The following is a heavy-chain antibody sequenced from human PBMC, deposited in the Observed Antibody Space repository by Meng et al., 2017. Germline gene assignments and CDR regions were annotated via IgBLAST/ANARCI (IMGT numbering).Heavy chain of an antibody. Sequence: SETLSLTCTVSGYSISSGYYWGWIRQPPGKGLEWIGSIYHSGSTYYNPSLKSRATISVDTSKNQFSLKLSSVTAADTAVYYCARDMGARGWFDPWGQGTLVTVSS. CDR3: ARDMGARGWFDP. CDR1: GYSISSGYY. D-gene: IGHD1-26*01. V-gene: IGHV4-38-2*02. J-gene: IGHJ5*02. CDR2: IYHSGST.